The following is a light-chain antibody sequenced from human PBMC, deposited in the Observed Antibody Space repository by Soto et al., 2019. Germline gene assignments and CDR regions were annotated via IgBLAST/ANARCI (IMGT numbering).Light chain of an antibody. CDR3: QLGG. CDR1: QPIVATY. V-gene: IGKV3-20*01. Sequence: IVLTQSTGSLSLSPGERATLSCRASQPIVATYLAWYQQKPGQAPRLLIYGASSRASGIPDRFSGGGSGTDFTLTITRLEPEDSAVYYCQLGGFGQGTKVEIQ. CDR2: GAS. J-gene: IGKJ1*01.